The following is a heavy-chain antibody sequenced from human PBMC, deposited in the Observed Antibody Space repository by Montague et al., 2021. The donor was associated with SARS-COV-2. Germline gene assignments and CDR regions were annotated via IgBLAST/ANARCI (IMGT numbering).Heavy chain of an antibody. V-gene: IGHV2-70*01. J-gene: IGHJ4*02. CDR1: GFSLSTSGMC. CDR2: IDWDDDK. CDR3: ARIRDYDILTGSYSVFDY. D-gene: IGHD3-9*01. Sequence: PALVKPTQTLTLTCTFSGFSLSTSGMCVSWIRQPPGKALEWLALIDWDDDKYYSTSLKTRLTISKDTSKNQVVPTMTNMDPVDTATYYCARIRDYDILTGSYSVFDYWGQGTLVPVSS.